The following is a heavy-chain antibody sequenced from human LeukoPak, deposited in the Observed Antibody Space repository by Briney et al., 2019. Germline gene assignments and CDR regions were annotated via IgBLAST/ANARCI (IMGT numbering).Heavy chain of an antibody. CDR1: GGSISSYY. CDR2: IYTSGST. V-gene: IGHV4-4*07. Sequence: TSETLSLTCTVSGGSISSYYWSWIRQPAGKGLEWIGRIYTSGSTNYNPSLKSRVTMSVDTSKNQFSLKLSSVTAADTAVYYCARDLAAYYDSSGYYYDPDAFDIWGQGTMATVSS. J-gene: IGHJ3*02. D-gene: IGHD3-22*01. CDR3: ARDLAAYYDSSGYYYDPDAFDI.